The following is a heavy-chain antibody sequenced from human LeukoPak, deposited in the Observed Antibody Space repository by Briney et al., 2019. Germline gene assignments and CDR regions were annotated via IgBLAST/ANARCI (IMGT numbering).Heavy chain of an antibody. CDR3: ARDQPEHYLPSDY. J-gene: IGHJ4*02. V-gene: IGHV3-30-3*01. D-gene: IGHD1-14*01. CDR2: ISYDGNNI. Sequence: EPGGSLRLSCAASGFTFSSYAMHWVRQAPGKGLQWVAFISYDGNNIHYADSVKGRFTISRDNSKNTLYLQMNSLGLEDTAVFYCARDQPEHYLPSDYWGQGTLVTVSS. CDR1: GFTFSSYA.